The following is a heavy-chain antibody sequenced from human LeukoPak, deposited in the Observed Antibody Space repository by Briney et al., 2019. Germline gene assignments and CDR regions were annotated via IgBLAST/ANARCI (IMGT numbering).Heavy chain of an antibody. CDR1: GFTFSSYG. CDR3: AKDPRNGIVATIIDY. D-gene: IGHD5-12*01. CDR2: ISYDGSNK. Sequence: GSLRLSCAASGFTFSSYGMHWVRQAPGKGLEWVAVISYDGSNKYYADSVKGRFTISRDNSKNTLYLQMNSLRAEDTAVYYCAKDPRNGIVATIIDYWGQGTLATVSS. J-gene: IGHJ4*02. V-gene: IGHV3-30*18.